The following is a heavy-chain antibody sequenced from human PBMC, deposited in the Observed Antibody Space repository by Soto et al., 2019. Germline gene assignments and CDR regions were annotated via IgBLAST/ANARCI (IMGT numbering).Heavy chain of an antibody. D-gene: IGHD2-15*01. V-gene: IGHV1-18*01. Sequence: QVQLVQSAAEVKKPGASVKVSCKASGYTLTNYAISWVRQAPGQGPEWMGWINTYNGNSNYAQKFQGRVTMTTDTTTNTAYMDLRSLTSDDTAVYYCARDCTGCSCFCIYWGQGTLVTVSS. CDR2: INTYNGNS. CDR1: GYTLTNYA. CDR3: ARDCTGCSCFCIY. J-gene: IGHJ4*02.